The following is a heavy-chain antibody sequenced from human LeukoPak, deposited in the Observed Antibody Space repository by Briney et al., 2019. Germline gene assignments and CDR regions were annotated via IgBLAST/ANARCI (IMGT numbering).Heavy chain of an antibody. Sequence: ASVKVFCKASGYTFTSYGISWVRQAPGQGLEWMGWISAYNGNTNYAQKLQGRVTMTTDTSTSTAYMELRSLRSDDTAVYYCARSMYYYDSSGYYGTHDAFDIWGQGTMVTVSS. CDR1: GYTFTSYG. CDR2: ISAYNGNT. J-gene: IGHJ3*02. D-gene: IGHD3-22*01. V-gene: IGHV1-18*01. CDR3: ARSMYYYDSSGYYGTHDAFDI.